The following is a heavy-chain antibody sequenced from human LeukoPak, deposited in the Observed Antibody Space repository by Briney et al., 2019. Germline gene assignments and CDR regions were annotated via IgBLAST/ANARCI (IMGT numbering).Heavy chain of an antibody. J-gene: IGHJ4*02. D-gene: IGHD6-19*01. Sequence: ASVKVSCKASVYTFSDYFIHWVRQAPGQGLEWMGWINPSSGGTNYAQKFKGRVTMTRDTFISTAYMELSRLRSDDTAVYYCARVESILAVEITESEYWGQGTLVTVFS. V-gene: IGHV1-2*02. CDR2: INPSSGGT. CDR3: ARVESILAVEITESEY. CDR1: VYTFSDYF.